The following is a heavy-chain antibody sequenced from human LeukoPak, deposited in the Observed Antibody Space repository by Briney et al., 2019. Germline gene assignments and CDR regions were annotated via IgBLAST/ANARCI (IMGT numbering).Heavy chain of an antibody. D-gene: IGHD3-22*01. J-gene: IGHJ3*02. V-gene: IGHV4-59*08. CDR3: ARHGSYYYDSSGPRDAFDI. CDR1: GGSISSYY. CDR2: IYYSGST. Sequence: PSETLSLTCTVSGGSISSYYWSWIRQPPGKGLEWIGYIYYSGSTNYNPSLKRRVTISVDTSKNQFPLKLSSVTAADTAVYYCARHGSYYYDSSGPRDAFDIWGQGTMVTVSS.